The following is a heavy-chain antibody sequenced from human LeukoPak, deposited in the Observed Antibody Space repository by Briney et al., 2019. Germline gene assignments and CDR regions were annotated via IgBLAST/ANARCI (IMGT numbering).Heavy chain of an antibody. Sequence: GASVKVSCKASGYTFTGYYMHWVRQAPGQGLEWMGWINPNSGGTNYAQKFQGRVTVTRDTSISTAYMELSRLRSDDTAVYYCARKPLWANWFDPWGQGTLVTVSS. CDR2: INPNSGGT. V-gene: IGHV1-2*02. CDR3: ARKPLWANWFDP. J-gene: IGHJ5*02. CDR1: GYTFTGYY. D-gene: IGHD3-16*01.